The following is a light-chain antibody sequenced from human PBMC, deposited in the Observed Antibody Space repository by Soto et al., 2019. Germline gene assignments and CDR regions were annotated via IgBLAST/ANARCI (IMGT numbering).Light chain of an antibody. CDR3: SSYISSSFYV. V-gene: IGLV2-14*01. Sequence: QSALTQPASVSGSPGQSITISCTGTSSDVGGYNYVSWYQQHPGKAPKLMIYDVSNRPSGVSNRFSGSKSGNTASLTISGLQAEDEADYYCSSYISSSFYVFGTGTKVTVL. CDR2: DVS. CDR1: SSDVGGYNY. J-gene: IGLJ1*01.